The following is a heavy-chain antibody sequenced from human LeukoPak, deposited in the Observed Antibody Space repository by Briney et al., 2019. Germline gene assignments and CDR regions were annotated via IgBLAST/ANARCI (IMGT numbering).Heavy chain of an antibody. V-gene: IGHV1-2*02. D-gene: IGHD3-22*01. CDR1: GYTFTGYY. CDR2: INPNSGGT. J-gene: IGHJ3*02. Sequence: GASVKVSCKASGYTFTGYYMHWVRQAPGQGLEGMGWINPNSGGTNYAQKFQGRVTMTRDTSISTAYMELSRLRSDDTAVYYCARVEYYYDSSGYYAAAFDIWGQGTMVTVSS. CDR3: ARVEYYYDSSGYYAAAFDI.